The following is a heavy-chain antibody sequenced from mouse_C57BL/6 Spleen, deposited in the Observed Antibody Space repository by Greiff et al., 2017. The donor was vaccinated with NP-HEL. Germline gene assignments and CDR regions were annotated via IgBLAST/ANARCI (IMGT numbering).Heavy chain of an antibody. CDR2: IDPETGGT. V-gene: IGHV1-15*01. CDR3: TRGGGNHLYAIDY. D-gene: IGHD2-1*01. J-gene: IGHJ4*01. CDR1: GYTFTDYE. Sequence: VQLQQSGAELVRPGASVTLSCKASGYTFTDYEMHWVKQTPVHGLEWIGAIDPETGGTAYNQKFKGKAILTADKSSSTAYMELRSLTSEDSAVYYCTRGGGNHLYAIDYWGQGTSVTVSS.